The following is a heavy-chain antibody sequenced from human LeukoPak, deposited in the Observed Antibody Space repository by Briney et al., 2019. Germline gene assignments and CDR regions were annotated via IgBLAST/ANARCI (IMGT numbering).Heavy chain of an antibody. CDR3: ARDGVLVLAAYAFDC. CDR2: INWNGGST. D-gene: IGHD2-15*01. J-gene: IGHJ3*01. CDR1: GFTFDDYG. Sequence: GGSLRLSCAASGFTFDDYGMSWVRQAPGKGLEWVSGINWNGGSTVYADSVKGRFTISRDNAKNSLYLQMNSVRAEETALYYWARDGVLVLAAYAFDCGGQGTMITFS. V-gene: IGHV3-20*04.